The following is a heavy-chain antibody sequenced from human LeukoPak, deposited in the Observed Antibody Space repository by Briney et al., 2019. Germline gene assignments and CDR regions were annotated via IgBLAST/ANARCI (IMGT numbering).Heavy chain of an antibody. J-gene: IGHJ4*02. CDR2: ISGDGGST. CDR1: GFTFDDYA. CDR3: GKDMDSSSWFQRQDPLFDY. Sequence: PGGSLRLSCAASGFTFDDYAMHWVRQAPGKGLEWVSLISGDGGSTYYADSVKGRFTISRDNSKNSLYLQMNSLRTEDTALYYCGKDMDSSSWFQRQDPLFDYWGRGTLVTVSS. V-gene: IGHV3-43*02. D-gene: IGHD6-13*01.